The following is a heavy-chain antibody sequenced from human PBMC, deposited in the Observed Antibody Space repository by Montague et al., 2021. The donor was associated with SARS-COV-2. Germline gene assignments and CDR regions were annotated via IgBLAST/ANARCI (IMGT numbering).Heavy chain of an antibody. Sequence: SETLSLTCAVHGGSFSTYSWNWIRQHPGKGLEWIGEIHHGGSTNYNPSLKSRVTISADTSKNHFSLKLTSVAAADTAVYYCARLGDGVLPSPILGVVDYYSYYCMDVWGQGTTVTVSS. CDR1: GGSFSTYS. CDR3: ARLGDGVLPSPILGVVDYYSYYCMDV. J-gene: IGHJ6*02. V-gene: IGHV4-34*01. D-gene: IGHD2-2*01. CDR2: IHHGGST.